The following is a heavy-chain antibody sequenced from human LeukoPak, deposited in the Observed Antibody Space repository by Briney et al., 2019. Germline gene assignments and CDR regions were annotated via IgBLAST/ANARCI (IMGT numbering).Heavy chain of an antibody. CDR1: GGSVSSGSYY. CDR2: IYYGGST. CDR3: ARLLWFGELSYAFDY. V-gene: IGHV4-61*01. D-gene: IGHD3-10*01. J-gene: IGHJ4*02. Sequence: SETLSLTCTVSGGSVSSGSYYWSWIRQPPGKGLEWIGYIYYGGSTNYNPSLKSRVTISVDTSKNQFSLKLSSVTAADTAVYYCARLLWFGELSYAFDYWGQGTLVTVSS.